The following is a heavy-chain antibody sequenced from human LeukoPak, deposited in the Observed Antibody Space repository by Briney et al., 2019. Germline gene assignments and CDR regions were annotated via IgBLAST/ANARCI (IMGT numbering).Heavy chain of an antibody. D-gene: IGHD6-25*01. V-gene: IGHV4-4*02. J-gene: IGHJ4*02. Sequence: SGTLSLTCAVSGGSISSSNWWTWVRQPPGKGLEWIGEIYHRGSTNYNPSLKSRVTISIDKSRNHFSLELNSVTAADTAVYYCARLRYSSGIYWGQGTLVTVSS. CDR3: ARLRYSSGIY. CDR2: IYHRGST. CDR1: GGSISSSNW.